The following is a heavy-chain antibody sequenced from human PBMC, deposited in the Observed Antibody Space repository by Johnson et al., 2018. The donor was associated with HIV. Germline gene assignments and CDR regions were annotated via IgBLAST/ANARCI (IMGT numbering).Heavy chain of an antibody. D-gene: IGHD2-15*01. V-gene: IGHV3-20*04. CDR2: INWNGGNT. J-gene: IGHJ3*01. Sequence: MLLVESGGGVVRPGGSLRLSCAASGFTFDEYGMSWVRQVPGKGLEWVSGINWNGGNTYYPGSVKGRFTISRENAKNSLYLQMNSLRAEDTAVYYCATPQGWSTLDAFDLWGQGTMVAVSS. CDR1: GFTFDEYG. CDR3: ATPQGWSTLDAFDL.